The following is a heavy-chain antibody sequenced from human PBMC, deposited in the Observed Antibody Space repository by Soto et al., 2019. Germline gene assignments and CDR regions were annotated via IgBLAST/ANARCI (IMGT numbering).Heavy chain of an antibody. CDR2: FGSSSSII. J-gene: IGHJ4*02. CDR3: ARDREGDGYNFDY. V-gene: IGHV3-48*01. Sequence: EVQLVESGGGLVQPGGSLRLSCAASGFPSRTYIINWARQAPGKGREGVSSFGSSSSIIHYADSVKGRFTISRDNAKNSLYLQMNSLRADDTAVYYCARDREGDGYNFDYWGQGTLVTVSS. CDR1: GFPSRTYI. D-gene: IGHD6-25*01.